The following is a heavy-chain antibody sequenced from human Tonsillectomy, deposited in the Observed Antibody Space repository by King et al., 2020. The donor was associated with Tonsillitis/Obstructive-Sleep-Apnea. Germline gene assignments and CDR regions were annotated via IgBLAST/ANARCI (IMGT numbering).Heavy chain of an antibody. J-gene: IGHJ3*02. D-gene: IGHD1-26*01. V-gene: IGHV4-59*01. CDR1: GGSISSYY. CDR2: IYYSGST. CDR3: ARDLVGSGSYPDAFDI. Sequence: MQLQESGPGLVKPSETLSLTCTVSGGSISSYYWSWIRQPPGKGLEWIGYIYYSGSTNYNPSLKSRVTISVDTSKNQFFLKLSSVPAADTAVYYCARDLVGSGSYPDAFDIWGQGTMVTVSS.